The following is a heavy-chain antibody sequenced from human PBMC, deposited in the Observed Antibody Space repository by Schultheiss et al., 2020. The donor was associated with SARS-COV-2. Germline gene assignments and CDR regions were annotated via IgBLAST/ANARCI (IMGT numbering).Heavy chain of an antibody. Sequence: SQTLSLTCSVSGGSVSSGSYYWSWIRQSPERGLEWIGYIYHSGGTRYHPSLKSRVTISLDTSKNQFSLKLSSVSAADTAVYYCARVDLETALVGGLDVWGQGSTVTVS. V-gene: IGHV4-61*01. CDR2: IYHSGGT. CDR3: ARVDLETALVGGLDV. J-gene: IGHJ6*02. CDR1: GGSVSSGSYY. D-gene: IGHD5-18*01.